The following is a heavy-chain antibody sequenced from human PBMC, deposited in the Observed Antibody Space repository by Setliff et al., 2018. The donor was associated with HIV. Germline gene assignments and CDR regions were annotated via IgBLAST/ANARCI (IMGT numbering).Heavy chain of an antibody. V-gene: IGHV4-59*11. CDR3: ARAGYNSRPYHFDY. CDR1: DASISSHY. D-gene: IGHD6-13*01. J-gene: IGHJ4*02. Sequence: SETLSLTCTVSDASISSHYWSWIRQPPGKGLEWIAYIYYSGSTSYNPSLKSRVTVSIDTSKNQFSLKLNSVTAADTAVYYCARAGYNSRPYHFDYWVQGTPVTVSS. CDR2: IYYSGST.